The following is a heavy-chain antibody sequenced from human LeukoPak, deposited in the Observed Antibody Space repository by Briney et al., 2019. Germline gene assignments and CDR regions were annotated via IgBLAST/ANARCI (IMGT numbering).Heavy chain of an antibody. J-gene: IGHJ6*02. CDR1: GFTFSSYG. D-gene: IGHD6-6*01. Sequence: PGGSLRLSCAASGFTFSSYGMHWVRQAPGKGLEWVAVIWYDGSNKYYADSVKGRFTISRDNSKNTLYLQMNSLRAEDTAVYYCARDLVSSSSSRDYYYAVDVWGQGTTVTVSS. CDR3: ARDLVSSSSSRDYYYAVDV. V-gene: IGHV3-33*01. CDR2: IWYDGSNK.